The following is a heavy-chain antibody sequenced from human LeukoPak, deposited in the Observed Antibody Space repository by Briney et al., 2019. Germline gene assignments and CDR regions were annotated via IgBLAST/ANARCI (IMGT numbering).Heavy chain of an antibody. V-gene: IGHV3-11*01. CDR3: ARDSGGGSYYFDY. CDR2: ISSSGSTI. J-gene: IGHJ4*02. CDR1: GFTFSDYY. Sequence: GGSLRLSCAASGFTFSDYYMSWIRQAPGKGLEWDSYISSSGSTIYYADAVKGRFTISRDNAKNSLYLQMNSLRAEDTAVYYCARDSGGGSYYFDYWGQGTLVTVSS. D-gene: IGHD2-15*01.